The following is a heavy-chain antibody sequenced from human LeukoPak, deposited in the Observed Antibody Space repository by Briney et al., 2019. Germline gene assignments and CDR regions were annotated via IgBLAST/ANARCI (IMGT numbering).Heavy chain of an antibody. Sequence: GGSLRLSCAASGFTFSSYTINWVRHAPGKGLEWVSSITSSSNYIYYADSVKGRFTISRDNAKNSLYLQMNSLRAEDTAMYYCARDYESPYDSSGYYYGSDYWGQGTLVTVSS. J-gene: IGHJ4*02. D-gene: IGHD3-22*01. V-gene: IGHV3-21*01. CDR3: ARDYESPYDSSGYYYGSDY. CDR1: GFTFSSYT. CDR2: ITSSSNYI.